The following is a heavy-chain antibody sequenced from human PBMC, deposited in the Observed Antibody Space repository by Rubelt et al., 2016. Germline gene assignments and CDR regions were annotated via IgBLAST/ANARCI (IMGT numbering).Heavy chain of an antibody. CDR3: ARDRTPSGYDSGMDV. CDR1: GGSFSGYY. J-gene: IGHJ6*02. CDR2: INHRGST. Sequence: KPSETLSPTCAVYGGSFSGYYWSWIRQPPGKGLEWIGEINHRGSTNSNPSLTSRVTISVDTSKNHFSLKLSSVTAADTAVYYCARDRTPSGYDSGMDVWGQGTTVTVSS. V-gene: IGHV4-34*01. D-gene: IGHD5-12*01.